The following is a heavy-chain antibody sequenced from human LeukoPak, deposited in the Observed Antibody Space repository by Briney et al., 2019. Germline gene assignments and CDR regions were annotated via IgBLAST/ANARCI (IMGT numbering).Heavy chain of an antibody. CDR2: IIPIFGTA. J-gene: IGHJ5*02. D-gene: IGHD5-18*01. Sequence: GASVKVSCKASGGTFSSYAISWVRQAPGQGLEWMGGIIPIFGTANYAQKFQGGVTITADKSTSTAYMELSSLRSEDTAVYYCARVDTAMAYNWFDPWGQGTLVTVSS. V-gene: IGHV1-69*06. CDR3: ARVDTAMAYNWFDP. CDR1: GGTFSSYA.